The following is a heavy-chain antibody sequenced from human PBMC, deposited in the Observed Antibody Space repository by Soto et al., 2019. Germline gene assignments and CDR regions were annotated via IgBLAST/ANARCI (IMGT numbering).Heavy chain of an antibody. CDR3: ARPLMASNCSGGSCSRALDV. D-gene: IGHD2-15*01. V-gene: IGHV4-39*01. CDR1: GGSISSSSYY. CDR2: IYYSGST. J-gene: IGHJ6*04. Sequence: SETLSLTCTVSGGSISSSSYYWGWIRQPPGKGLEWIGSIYYSGSTYYNPSLKSRVTISVDTSKNQFSLKLSSVTAADTAVYYCARPLMASNCSGGSCSRALDVWGKGTTVTVSS.